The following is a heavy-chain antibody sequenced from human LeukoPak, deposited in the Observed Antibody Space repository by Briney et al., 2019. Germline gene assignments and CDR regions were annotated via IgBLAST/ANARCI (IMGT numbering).Heavy chain of an antibody. V-gene: IGHV4-39*02. CDR3: AKDLDSSGWYGRLDY. CDR1: GGSISRGDYY. D-gene: IGHD6-19*01. Sequence: SETLSLTCTVSGGSISRGDYYWSWIRRPPGKGLEWIGSIYYSGSTYYNPSLKSRVTISVDTSKNQFSLKLSSVTAADTAVYYCAKDLDSSGWYGRLDYWGQGTLVTVSS. CDR2: IYYSGST. J-gene: IGHJ4*02.